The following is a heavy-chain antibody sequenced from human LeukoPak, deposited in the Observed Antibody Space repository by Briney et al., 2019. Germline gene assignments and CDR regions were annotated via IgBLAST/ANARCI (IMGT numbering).Heavy chain of an antibody. D-gene: IGHD3-10*01. Sequence: PGGSLRLSCAASGFTFSRYWMSWVRQAPGKGLEWGSAISGSGTSTYYADSVKGRFTISRDNSKSTLYMQMNSLRAEDTAVYYCAKDALYSGGSPSWGQGTLVTVSS. V-gene: IGHV3-23*01. CDR3: AKDALYSGGSPS. CDR2: ISGSGTST. J-gene: IGHJ4*02. CDR1: GFTFSRYW.